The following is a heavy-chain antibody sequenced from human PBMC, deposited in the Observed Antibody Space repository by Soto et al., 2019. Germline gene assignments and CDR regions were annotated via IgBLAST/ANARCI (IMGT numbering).Heavy chain of an antibody. CDR3: VRTSLVVAAATRDYY. D-gene: IGHD2-15*01. J-gene: IGHJ4*02. CDR2: INSDGSTT. CDR1: GFTFSSYW. V-gene: IGHV3-74*01. Sequence: EVQLVESGGGLVQPGGSLRLSCAASGFTFSSYWMHWVRQAAGKGLVWVSRINSDGSTTSYVGSVRGRFTTSRDTTKNTLYLQMNSLRAEDTAVYYCVRTSLVVAAATRDYYWGQGTLVTVS.